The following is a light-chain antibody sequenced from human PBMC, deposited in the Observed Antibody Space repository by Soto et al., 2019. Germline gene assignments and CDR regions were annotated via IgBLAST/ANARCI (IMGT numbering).Light chain of an antibody. CDR1: SSDVGGYNY. V-gene: IGLV2-11*01. CDR2: DVS. J-gene: IGLJ2*01. CDR3: CSYAGSYPVV. Sequence: QSALTQPHSVSGSPGQSVTISCTGTSSDVGGYNYVSWYQQHPGKAPKLMIYDVSKRPSGVPDRFSGSKSGNTASLTISGLEDEDEADYYSCSYAGSYPVVFGGGTKLTVL.